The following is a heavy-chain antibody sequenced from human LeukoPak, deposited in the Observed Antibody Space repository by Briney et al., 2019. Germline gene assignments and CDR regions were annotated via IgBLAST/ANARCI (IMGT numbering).Heavy chain of an antibody. D-gene: IGHD6-19*01. CDR2: ISSRGDTI. CDR1: GFTISSYE. V-gene: IGHV3-48*03. J-gene: IGHJ4*02. CDR3: ATGYASAWCDY. Sequence: GGSLRLSCAGSGFTISSYEMNWVRQAPGKGLEWVSYISSRGDTIYYADSVRGRFTLYRDNAKNSLYLQMNSLRAEDTAVYYCATGYASAWCDYCSQGALVTVSS.